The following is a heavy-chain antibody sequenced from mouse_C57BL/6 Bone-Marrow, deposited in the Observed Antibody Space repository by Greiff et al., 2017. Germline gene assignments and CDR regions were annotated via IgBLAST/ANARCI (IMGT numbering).Heavy chain of an antibody. CDR3: ARHGDYAMDY. J-gene: IGHJ4*01. CDR2: ISGGGGNT. Sequence: EVNLVESGGGLVKPGGSLKLSCAASGFTFSSYTMSWVRQTPEKRLEWVATISGGGGNTYYPDSVKGRFTISRDNAKNTLYLQMSSLRAEDTALYYCARHGDYAMDYWGQGTSVTVSS. CDR1: GFTFSSYT. V-gene: IGHV5-9*01.